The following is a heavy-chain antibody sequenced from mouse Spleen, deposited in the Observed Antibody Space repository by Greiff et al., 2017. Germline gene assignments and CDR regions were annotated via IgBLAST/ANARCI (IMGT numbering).Heavy chain of an antibody. Sequence: QVQLQQSVPELVKPGASVKLSCKASGYTFTSYDINWVKQRPGQGLEWIGWIYPRDGSTKYNEKFKGKATFTADTSSNTAYMQLSSLTTEDSAIYYCARSGRLGSFAYWGQGTLVTVSA. CDR3: ARSGRLGSFAY. CDR1: GYTFTSYD. D-gene: IGHD3-1*01. J-gene: IGHJ3*01. V-gene: IGHV1-85*01. CDR2: IYPRDGST.